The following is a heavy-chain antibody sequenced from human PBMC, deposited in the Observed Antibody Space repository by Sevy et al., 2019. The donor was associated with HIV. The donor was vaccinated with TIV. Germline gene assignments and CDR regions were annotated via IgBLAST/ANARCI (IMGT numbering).Heavy chain of an antibody. CDR2: IRQDGNEI. J-gene: IGHJ4*02. CDR1: GFTFDMYW. CDR3: ARRYFDL. V-gene: IGHV3-7*03. Sequence: GGSLRLSCDASGFTFDMYWMQWVRQAPGKGLEWVANIRQDGNEIYYAASVRGRFTISRDNTKGALYLQMNNLRVEDTATYYCARRYFDLWGQGTLVTVSS.